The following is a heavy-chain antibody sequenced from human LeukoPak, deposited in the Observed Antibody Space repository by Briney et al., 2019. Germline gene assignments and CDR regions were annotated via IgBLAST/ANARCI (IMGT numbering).Heavy chain of an antibody. J-gene: IGHJ4*02. V-gene: IGHV1-46*01. CDR3: ARTIVDGGTNY. CDR1: GYTSTSYY. D-gene: IGHD2-15*01. CDR2: INPSGGST. Sequence: ASVKVSCKASGYTSTSYYIHWVRQAPGQGLEWMGKINPSGGSTNYAQKFQGRVTMTRDTSTSTVYMELSSLRSEDTAVYYCARTIVDGGTNYWGQGTLVTVSS.